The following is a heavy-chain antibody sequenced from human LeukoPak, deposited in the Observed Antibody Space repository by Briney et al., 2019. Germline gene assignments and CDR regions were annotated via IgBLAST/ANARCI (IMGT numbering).Heavy chain of an antibody. CDR2: INTSGRNT. V-gene: IGHV3-23*05. D-gene: IGHD1-1*01. J-gene: IGHJ4*02. CDR1: GFSFSNYG. CDR3: ARSLKWNLVGFDY. Sequence: GESLRLSCAASGFSFSNYGMNWVRQAPGKGLDWVSVINTSGRNTFYADSVKGRLTISRDNSKNTVYLQMSNLRGEDTAVYYCARSLKWNLVGFDYWGQGTLVTVPS.